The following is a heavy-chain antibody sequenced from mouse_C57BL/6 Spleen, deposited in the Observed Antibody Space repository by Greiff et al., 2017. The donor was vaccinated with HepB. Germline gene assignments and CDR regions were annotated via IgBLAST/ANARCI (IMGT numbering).Heavy chain of an antibody. CDR1: GYTFTSYW. V-gene: IGHV1-64*01. CDR3: ASPIYDGYPGAMDY. J-gene: IGHJ4*01. CDR2: IHPNSGST. D-gene: IGHD2-3*01. Sequence: QVQLKQPGAELVKPGASVKLSCKASGYTFTSYWMHWVKQRPGQGLEWIGMIHPNSGSTNYNEKFKSKATLTVDKSSSTAYMQLSSLTSEDSAVYYCASPIYDGYPGAMDYWGQGTSVTVSS.